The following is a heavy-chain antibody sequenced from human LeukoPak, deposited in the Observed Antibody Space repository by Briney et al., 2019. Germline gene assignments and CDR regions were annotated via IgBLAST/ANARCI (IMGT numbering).Heavy chain of an antibody. CDR3: ASTSEYYYDSSGYYPGY. Sequence: SSVKVSCKASGGTFSSYAISWVRQAPGQGLEWMGGIIPIFGTANYAQKFQGRVTITADESTSTAYMELGSLRSEDTAVYYCASTSEYYYDSSGYYPGYWGQGTLVTVSS. D-gene: IGHD3-22*01. J-gene: IGHJ4*02. CDR2: IIPIFGTA. V-gene: IGHV1-69*01. CDR1: GGTFSSYA.